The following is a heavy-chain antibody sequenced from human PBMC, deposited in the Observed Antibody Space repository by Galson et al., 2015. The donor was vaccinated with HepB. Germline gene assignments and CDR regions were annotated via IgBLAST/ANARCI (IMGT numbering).Heavy chain of an antibody. J-gene: IGHJ4*02. CDR1: GFTFSSYS. CDR3: ARDGPVGRYYYDSNGYYPLDY. V-gene: IGHV3-48*01. CDR2: ISSSSSTI. D-gene: IGHD3-22*01. Sequence: SLRLSCAASGFTFSSYSMNWVRQAPGKGLEWVSYISSSSSTIYYADSVKGRFTISRDNAKNSLYLQMNSLRAEDTAVYYCARDGPVGRYYYDSNGYYPLDYWGQGTLVTVSS.